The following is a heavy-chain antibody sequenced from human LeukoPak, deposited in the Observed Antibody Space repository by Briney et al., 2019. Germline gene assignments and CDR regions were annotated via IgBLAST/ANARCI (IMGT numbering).Heavy chain of an antibody. CDR1: GGSISSYY. CDR3: ARAAQRVRGVIISNWFDP. CDR2: IYTSGST. J-gene: IGHJ5*02. V-gene: IGHV4-4*07. D-gene: IGHD3-10*01. Sequence: PSETLSLTCTVSGGSISSYYWSWIRQPAGKGLEWIGRIYTSGSTNYNPSLKSRVTMSVDASKNQFSLKLSSVTAADTAVYYCARAAQRVRGVIISNWFDPWGQGTLVTVSS.